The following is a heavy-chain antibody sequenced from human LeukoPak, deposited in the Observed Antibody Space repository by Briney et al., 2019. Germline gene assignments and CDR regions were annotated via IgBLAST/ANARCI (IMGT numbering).Heavy chain of an antibody. D-gene: IGHD6-19*01. CDR3: AKVRGTYSSGYFFAY. J-gene: IGHJ4*02. CDR1: GFTFDDYA. Sequence: PGGSLRLSCAASGFTFDDYAMHWVRHAPGKGLEWLSIISWTSGNTGNADSEKGRFTISRDNAKNTLDLQMNSLRAEDTAFYYCAKVRGTYSSGYFFAYWGQGTLVTVSS. V-gene: IGHV3-9*01. CDR2: ISWTSGNT.